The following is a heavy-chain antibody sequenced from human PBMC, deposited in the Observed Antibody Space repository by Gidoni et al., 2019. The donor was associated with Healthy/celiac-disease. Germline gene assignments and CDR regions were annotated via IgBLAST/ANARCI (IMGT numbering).Heavy chain of an antibody. CDR2: IWYDGSNK. CDR1: GFTFSSYG. CDR3: GGLVRAEAGTYFDY. J-gene: IGHJ4*02. Sequence: GFTFSSYGMHWVRQDPGKGLEWVAVIWYDGSNKHYADSVKGRFTTSRDNSKNTLYLQMNSLRAEDTAVYYCGGLVRAEAGTYFDYWGQGTLVTVSS. D-gene: IGHD6-13*01. V-gene: IGHV3-33*01.